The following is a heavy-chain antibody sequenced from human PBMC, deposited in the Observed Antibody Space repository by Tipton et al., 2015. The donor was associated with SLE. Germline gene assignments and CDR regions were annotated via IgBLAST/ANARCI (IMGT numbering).Heavy chain of an antibody. CDR3: ARDADYSKVLDY. Sequence: TLSLTCTVSGGSISSGSYYWSWIRQPAGKGLEWIGRIYTSGSTNYNPSLKSRFTISVDTSKNHFSLKLSSVTAADTAVYYCARDADYSKVLDYWGQGTLVTVSS. J-gene: IGHJ4*02. CDR1: GGSISSGSYY. V-gene: IGHV4-61*02. D-gene: IGHD4-11*01. CDR2: IYTSGST.